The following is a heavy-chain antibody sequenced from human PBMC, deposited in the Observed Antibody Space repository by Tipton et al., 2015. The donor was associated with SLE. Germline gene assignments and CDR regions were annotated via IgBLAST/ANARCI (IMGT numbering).Heavy chain of an antibody. CDR3: ARRHDYVWGSYRYRDAFDI. CDR1: EFTFSQYA. V-gene: IGHV3-7*01. CDR2: IKQDGGEK. J-gene: IGHJ3*02. Sequence: SLRLSCAASEFTFSQYAMTWVRQAPGKGLEWVANIKQDGGEKYYVDSVKGRFTISRDNAKNSLYLQMNSLRAEDTAVYYCARRHDYVWGSYRYRDAFDIWGQGTMVTVSS. D-gene: IGHD3-16*02.